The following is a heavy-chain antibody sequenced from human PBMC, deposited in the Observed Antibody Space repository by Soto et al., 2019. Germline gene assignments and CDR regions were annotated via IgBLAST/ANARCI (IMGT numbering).Heavy chain of an antibody. V-gene: IGHV3-21*04. CDR3: AKDLNYYDSSGRAVDY. CDR1: GFTFSSYS. D-gene: IGHD3-22*01. CDR2: ISSSSSYI. Sequence: GGSLRLSCAASGFTFSSYSMNWVRQAPGKGLEWVSSISSSSSYIYYADSVKGRFTISRDNAKNMVYLQMNSLRAEDTAVYYCAKDLNYYDSSGRAVDYWGQGTLVTVSS. J-gene: IGHJ4*02.